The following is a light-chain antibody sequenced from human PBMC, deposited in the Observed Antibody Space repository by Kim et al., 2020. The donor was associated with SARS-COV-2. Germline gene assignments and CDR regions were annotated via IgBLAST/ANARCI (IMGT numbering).Light chain of an antibody. V-gene: IGLV10-54*01. CDR2: ANN. J-gene: IGLJ3*02. CDR1: STNVGNQG. Sequence: RQTDTLTCTGNSTNVGNQGAAWLRQHQGRPPKLLSYANNNRPSGISERFSASRSGNTASLTITGLQPEDEADYYCSAWDSSLSAWVFGGGTQLTVL. CDR3: SAWDSSLSAWV.